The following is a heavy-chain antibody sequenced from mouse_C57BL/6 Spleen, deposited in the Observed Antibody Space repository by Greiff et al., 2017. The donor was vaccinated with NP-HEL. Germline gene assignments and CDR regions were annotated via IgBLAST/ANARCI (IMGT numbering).Heavy chain of an antibody. CDR2: IYPRSGNT. CDR3: ATIGYYYGSSYDY. J-gene: IGHJ2*01. CDR1: GYTFTSYG. Sequence: QVQLKQSGAELARPGASVKLSCKASGYTFTSYGISWVKQRTGQGLEWIGEIYPRSGNTYYNEKFKGKATLTADKSSSTAYMELRSLTSEDSAVYFCATIGYYYGSSYDYWGQGTTLTVSS. D-gene: IGHD1-1*01. V-gene: IGHV1-81*01.